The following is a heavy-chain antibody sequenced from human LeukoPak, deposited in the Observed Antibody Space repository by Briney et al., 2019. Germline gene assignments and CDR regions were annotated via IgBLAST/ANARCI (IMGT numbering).Heavy chain of an antibody. V-gene: IGHV1-18*01. Sequence: RASVKVSCKASGYTFTSYGISWVRQAPGQGLEWMGWISAYNGNTNYAQKLQGRVTMTTDTSTGTAYMELRSLRSDDTAVYYCARASGGSYYIVLSKHTPLDYWGQGTLVTVSS. CDR2: ISAYNGNT. CDR1: GYTFTSYG. J-gene: IGHJ4*02. CDR3: ARASGGSYYIVLSKHTPLDY. D-gene: IGHD1-26*01.